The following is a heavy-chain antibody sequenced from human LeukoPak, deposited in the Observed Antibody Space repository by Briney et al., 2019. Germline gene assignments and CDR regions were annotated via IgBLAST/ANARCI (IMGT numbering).Heavy chain of an antibody. J-gene: IGHJ5*02. CDR3: ARGRGGPIDNWFDP. CDR2: ISAYNGNT. V-gene: IGHV1-18*01. CDR1: GYTFTSYG. Sequence: VASVKVSCKASGYTFTSYGISWVRQAPGQGLEWMGWISAYNGNTNYAQKLQGRVTMTTDTSTSTAYMELRSLRSDDTAVYYCARGRGGPIDNWFDPWGQGTLVTVSS. D-gene: IGHD2-21*01.